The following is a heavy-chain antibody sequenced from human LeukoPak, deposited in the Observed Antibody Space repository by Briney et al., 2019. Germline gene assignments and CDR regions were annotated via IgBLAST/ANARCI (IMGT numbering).Heavy chain of an antibody. D-gene: IGHD3-9*01. CDR1: EFTFSSYE. V-gene: IGHV3-48*03. CDR3: ARPLLYYDSVTGYYKPYYALDV. Sequence: GGSLRLSCTAFEFTFSSYEMNWVRQAPGKGLEWISYISSIGTTVHYAESVKGRFTISRDNGKKSLYLQMNSLRAEDTAVYYCARPLLYYDSVTGYYKPYYALDVWGQGTTVTVSS. CDR2: ISSIGTTV. J-gene: IGHJ6*02.